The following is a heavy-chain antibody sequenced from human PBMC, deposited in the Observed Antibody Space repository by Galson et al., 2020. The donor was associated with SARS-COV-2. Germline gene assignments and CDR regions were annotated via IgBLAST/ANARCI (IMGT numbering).Heavy chain of an antibody. CDR3: ARDETDYDSSGYYAFDD. V-gene: IGHV1-18*04. J-gene: IGHJ4*02. Sequence: GESLKISCKASGYTFTSYGISWVRQAPGQGLEWMGWISAYNGNTNYAQKLQGRVTMTTDTSTSTAYMELRSLRSDDTAVYYCARDETDYDSSGYYAFDDWGQGTLVTVSS. D-gene: IGHD3-22*01. CDR1: GYTFTSYG. CDR2: ISAYNGNT.